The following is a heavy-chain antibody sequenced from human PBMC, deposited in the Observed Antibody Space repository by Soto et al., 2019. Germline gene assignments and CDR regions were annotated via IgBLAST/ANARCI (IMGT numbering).Heavy chain of an antibody. V-gene: IGHV3-23*01. D-gene: IGHD1-1*01. J-gene: IGHJ4*02. CDR3: AKDPYNHRFDS. CDR1: GFPFSRHA. Sequence: VGSLRLSCAASGFPFSRHAMAWVRRAAGRGLEWVATIGSAGSTYHAESVKGRFSISRDNYGNMLHLQLNSLRVEDTGIYYCAKDPYNHRFDSWGQGTLVTVSS. CDR2: IGSAGST.